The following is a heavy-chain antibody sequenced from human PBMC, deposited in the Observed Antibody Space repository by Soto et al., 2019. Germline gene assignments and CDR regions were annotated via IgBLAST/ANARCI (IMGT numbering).Heavy chain of an antibody. J-gene: IGHJ6*02. V-gene: IGHV4-61*08. D-gene: IGHD2-15*01. Sequence: KPSQTLPLTCTVSVGSVSSGAYYFSWIRQPAGNGLDWIWYYYSTWSTNYNPSLKSRVTISLDTSKNQFSLKLSSVTAADTAVYYCAGTGGSGSACYYYYGMEVWGQGTPVTGSS. CDR1: VGSVSSGAYY. CDR3: AGTGGSGSACYYYYGMEV. CDR2: YYSTWST.